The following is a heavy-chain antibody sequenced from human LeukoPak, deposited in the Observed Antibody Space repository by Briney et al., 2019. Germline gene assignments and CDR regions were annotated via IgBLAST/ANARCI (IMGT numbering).Heavy chain of an antibody. CDR3: AREGPRKAARYYYYGMDV. CDR1: GFTFSSYG. J-gene: IGHJ6*02. Sequence: PGGSLGLSFAASGFTFSSYGMHWVRQAPGKGLERVAVIWYDGSNKYYADSVKGRFTISRDNSKNTLYLQMNSLRAEDTAVYYCAREGPRKAARYYYYGMDVWGQGTTVTVSS. CDR2: IWYDGSNK. D-gene: IGHD6-13*01. V-gene: IGHV3-33*01.